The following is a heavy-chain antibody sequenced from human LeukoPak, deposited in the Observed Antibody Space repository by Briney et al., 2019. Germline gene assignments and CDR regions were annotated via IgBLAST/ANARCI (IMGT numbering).Heavy chain of an antibody. J-gene: IGHJ4*02. Sequence: SETLSLTCTASGGSISSGSYYWSWIRQPAGKGLEWIGRIYTSGSTNYNPSLKSRVTISVDTSKNQFSLKLSSVTAADTAVYYCARAQGPNLLWFGAFDYWGQGTLVTVSS. D-gene: IGHD3-10*01. CDR1: GGSISSGSYY. V-gene: IGHV4-61*02. CDR2: IYTSGST. CDR3: ARAQGPNLLWFGAFDY.